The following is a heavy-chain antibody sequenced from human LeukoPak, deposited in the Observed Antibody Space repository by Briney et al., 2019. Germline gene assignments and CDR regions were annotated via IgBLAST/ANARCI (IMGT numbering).Heavy chain of an antibody. CDR3: AKASRRVRDIGYYFDY. D-gene: IGHD2-15*01. CDR2: ISYDGSNK. CDR1: GFTFSSYG. J-gene: IGHJ4*02. Sequence: GGSLRLSCAASGFTFSSYGMHWVRQAPGKGLEWVAVISYDGSNKYYADSVKGRFTISRDNSKNTLYLQMNSLRAEDTAVYYCAKASRRVRDIGYYFDYWGQGTLVTVSS. V-gene: IGHV3-30*18.